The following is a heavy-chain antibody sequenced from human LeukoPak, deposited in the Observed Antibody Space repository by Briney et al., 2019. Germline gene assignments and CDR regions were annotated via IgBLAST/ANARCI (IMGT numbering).Heavy chain of an antibody. CDR3: AKEEHSGSYPGHY. Sequence: ETLSLTCTVSGGSISSSSYYWGWIRQPPGKRLEWVSAISGSGGSTYYADSVKGRFTISRDNSKNTLYLQMNSLRAEDTAVYYCAKEEHSGSYPGHYWGQGTLVTVSS. D-gene: IGHD1-26*01. CDR2: ISGSGGST. V-gene: IGHV3-23*01. CDR1: GGSISSSSYY. J-gene: IGHJ4*02.